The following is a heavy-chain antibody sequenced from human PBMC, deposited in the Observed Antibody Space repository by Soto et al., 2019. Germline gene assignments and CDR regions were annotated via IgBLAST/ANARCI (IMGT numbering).Heavy chain of an antibody. CDR2: TYYRSKWYF. CDR3: ARDQYHYERGGSLTWIDP. D-gene: IGHD3-22*01. V-gene: IGHV6-1*01. Sequence: SQTLSLTCVVSGDSVSRNSAALAWIRQSPSRGLEWLGRTYYRSKWYFDYEDSVKSRITINPDTSKNQFSLQLSSVTPEDTAVYYCARDQYHYERGGSLTWIDPWGQGTLVTVSS. J-gene: IGHJ5*02. CDR1: GDSVSRNSAA.